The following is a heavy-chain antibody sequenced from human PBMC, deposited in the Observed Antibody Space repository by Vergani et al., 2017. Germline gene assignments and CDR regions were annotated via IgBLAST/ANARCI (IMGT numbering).Heavy chain of an antibody. J-gene: IGHJ4*02. V-gene: IGHV4-59*01. CDR3: ARLVLRYDILTGSVFDY. CDR1: GGSISSYY. CDR2: IYYSGST. D-gene: IGHD3-9*01. Sequence: QVQLQESGPGLVKPSETLSLTCTVSGGSISSYYWSWIRQPPGKGLEWIGYIYYSGSTNYNPSLKSRVTISVDTSKNQFSLKLSSVTAADTAVYYCARLVLRYDILTGSVFDYWGQGTLVTVSS.